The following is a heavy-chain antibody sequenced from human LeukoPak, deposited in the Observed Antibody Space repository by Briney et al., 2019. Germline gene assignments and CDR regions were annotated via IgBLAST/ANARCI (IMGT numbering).Heavy chain of an antibody. J-gene: IGHJ4*02. CDR1: GFTFSSFA. D-gene: IGHD6-13*01. CDR3: ARDKMISAAGLDY. CDR2: ISYDGSNK. Sequence: PGGSLRLSCTASGFTFSSFAMHWVRQAPGKGLEWVAVISYDGSNKYFADSVTGRFTISRDNSRNTLYLQMNSLRAEDTAVYYCARDKMISAAGLDYWGQGTLVTASS. V-gene: IGHV3-30-3*01.